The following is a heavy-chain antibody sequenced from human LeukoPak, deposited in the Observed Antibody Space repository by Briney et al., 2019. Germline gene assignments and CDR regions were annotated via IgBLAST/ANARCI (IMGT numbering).Heavy chain of an antibody. CDR3: AKDRYPDIVVVPAAITNWFDP. V-gene: IGHV3-23*01. CDR2: ISGSGGST. CDR1: GFTFSSYA. Sequence: GGSLRLSCAASGFTFSSYAMSWVRQAPGKGLEWVSAISGSGGSTYYADSVKGRFTISRDNSKNTLYLQMNSLRAEDTAVYYCAKDRYPDIVVVPAAITNWFDPWGQGTLVTVSS. J-gene: IGHJ5*02. D-gene: IGHD2-2*02.